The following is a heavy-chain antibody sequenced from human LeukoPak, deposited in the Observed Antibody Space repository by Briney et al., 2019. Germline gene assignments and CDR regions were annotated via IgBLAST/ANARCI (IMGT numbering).Heavy chain of an antibody. CDR2: INPNSGGT. Sequence: ASVKVSCKASGYTFTGYYMHWVRQAPGQGLEWMGWINPNSGGTNYAQKFQGRVTMTRDTSISTAYMELRRLRSDDTAVYYCARGSIFGVVIGFDYWGQGTLVTVSS. J-gene: IGHJ4*02. CDR1: GYTFTGYY. CDR3: ARGSIFGVVIGFDY. D-gene: IGHD3-3*01. V-gene: IGHV1-2*02.